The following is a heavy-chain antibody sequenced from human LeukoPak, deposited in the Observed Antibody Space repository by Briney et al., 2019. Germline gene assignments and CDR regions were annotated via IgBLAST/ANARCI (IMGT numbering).Heavy chain of an antibody. V-gene: IGHV3-74*01. J-gene: IGHJ4*02. CDR1: GFTFSNYW. D-gene: IGHD2-2*02. CDR2: INKDGSIT. Sequence: PGGSLRLSCVASGFTFSNYWMHWVRQVPGKGPEWVSRINKDGSITNFADSVKGRFTISRDNAKNTVYLQMNSLRVEDTAVYYCAGDPLGYMWGQGSVVTVSS. CDR3: AGDPLGYM.